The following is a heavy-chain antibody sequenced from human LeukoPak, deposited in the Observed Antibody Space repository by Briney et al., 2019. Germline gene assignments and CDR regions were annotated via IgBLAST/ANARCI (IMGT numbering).Heavy chain of an antibody. D-gene: IGHD3-9*01. Sequence: GGSLRLSCAASGFTFSSYSMNWVRQAPGKGLEWVSSSSSSSSYIYYADSVKGRFTISRDNAKNSLYLQMNSLRAEDTAVYYCAKSRDILTGYYRDYYYYGMDVWGQGTTVTVSS. CDR3: AKSRDILTGYYRDYYYYGMDV. J-gene: IGHJ6*02. V-gene: IGHV3-21*04. CDR2: SSSSSSYI. CDR1: GFTFSSYS.